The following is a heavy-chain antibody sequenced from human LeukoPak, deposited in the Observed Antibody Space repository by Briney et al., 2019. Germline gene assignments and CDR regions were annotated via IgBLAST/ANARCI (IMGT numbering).Heavy chain of an antibody. CDR2: IYSGGNT. Sequence: PGGSLRLPCPVSGFTVSSNSMSWVRQAPGKGLEWVSFIYSGGNTHYSDSVKGRFTISRDNSKNTLYLQMNSLRAEDTAVYYCARRAGEYSHPYDYWGQGTLVTVSS. V-gene: IGHV3-53*01. D-gene: IGHD2/OR15-2a*01. CDR3: ARRAGEYSHPYDY. J-gene: IGHJ4*02. CDR1: GFTVSSNS.